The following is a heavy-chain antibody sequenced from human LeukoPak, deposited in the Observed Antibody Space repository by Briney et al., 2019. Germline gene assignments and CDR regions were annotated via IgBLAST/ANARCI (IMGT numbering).Heavy chain of an antibody. D-gene: IGHD3-16*01. V-gene: IGHV1-18*01. CDR2: ISPYNGNT. CDR3: ARVRDYGGIGEEY. Sequence: ASVKVSCKASGYTFTNYGISWVRQAPGQGLECMGWISPYNGNTNYAQRFQGRVTITTDTSTSTAYMELRSLGSDDTAVYYCARVRDYGGIGEEYGGQGTLVTVSS. CDR1: GYTFTNYG. J-gene: IGHJ4*02.